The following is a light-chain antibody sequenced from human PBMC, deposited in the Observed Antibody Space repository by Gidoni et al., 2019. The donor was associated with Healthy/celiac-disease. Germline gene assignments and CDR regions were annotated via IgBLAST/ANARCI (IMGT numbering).Light chain of an antibody. CDR2: DAS. CDR1: PSVSSN. V-gene: IGKV3-11*01. CDR3: QQRSNWPPT. J-gene: IGKJ1*01. Sequence: IVLTQSPATLSSSPGERATLSCRASPSVSSNLAWYQQKPGQAPRLLIYDASNRATGIPARFSGSGSGTDFTLTISSLEPEDFAVYYCQQRSNWPPTFGQGTKVEIK.